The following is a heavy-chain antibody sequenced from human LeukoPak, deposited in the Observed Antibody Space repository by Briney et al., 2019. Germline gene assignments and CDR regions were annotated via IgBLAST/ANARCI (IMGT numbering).Heavy chain of an antibody. D-gene: IGHD6-13*01. CDR1: GGSISSYY. CDR2: IYYSGST. Sequence: SETLSLTCTVSGGSISSYYWSWIRQPPGKGLEWIGYIYYSGSTNCNPSLKSRVTISVDTSKNQFSLRLSSVTAADTAVYYCARALVSSWYDYWGQGTLVTVSS. V-gene: IGHV4-59*01. J-gene: IGHJ4*02. CDR3: ARALVSSWYDY.